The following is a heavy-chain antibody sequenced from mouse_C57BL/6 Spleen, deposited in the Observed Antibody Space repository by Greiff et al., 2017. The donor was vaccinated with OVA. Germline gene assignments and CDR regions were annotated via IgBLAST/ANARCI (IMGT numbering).Heavy chain of an antibody. V-gene: IGHV1-18*01. D-gene: IGHD1-1*01. J-gene: IGHJ2*01. CDR2: INPNNGGT. CDR1: GYTFTDYN. Sequence: VQLQQSGPELVKPGASVKIPCKASGYTFTDYNMDWVKQSHGKSLEWIGDINPNNGGTIYNQKFKGKATLTVDKSSSTAYMELRSLTSEDTAVYYCARDYGSSLYAMDYWGKGTTLTVSS. CDR3: ARDYGSSLYAMDY.